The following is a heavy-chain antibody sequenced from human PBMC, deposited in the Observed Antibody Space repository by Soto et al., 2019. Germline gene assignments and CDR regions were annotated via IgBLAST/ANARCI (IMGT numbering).Heavy chain of an antibody. D-gene: IGHD2-15*01. CDR2: ISSSSSTI. V-gene: IGHV3-48*02. J-gene: IGHJ6*02. CDR3: ARRYCSGGSCYHYYYYGMDV. CDR1: GFTFSSYS. Sequence: GGSLRLSCAASGFTFSSYSMNWVRQAPGKGLEWVSYISSSSSTIYYADSVKGRFTISRDNAKNSLYLQMNSLRDEDTAVYYCARRYCSGGSCYHYYYYGMDVWGQGTTVTVSS.